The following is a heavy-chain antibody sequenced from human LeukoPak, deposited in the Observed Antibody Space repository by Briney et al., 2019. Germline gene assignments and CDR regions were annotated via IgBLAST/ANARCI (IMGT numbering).Heavy chain of an antibody. CDR1: GFTFSGYW. J-gene: IGHJ2*01. CDR2: IKEDGSDK. V-gene: IGHV3-7*04. CDR3: ARVHWYFDF. Sequence: GGSLRLSCAASGFTFSGYWMSWVRQAPGKGLEWVAHIKEDGSDKNYVDSVKGRFTISRDNAKNSLYLQMNSLRVEDTAVYYCARVHWYFDFWGRGTLVTVSS.